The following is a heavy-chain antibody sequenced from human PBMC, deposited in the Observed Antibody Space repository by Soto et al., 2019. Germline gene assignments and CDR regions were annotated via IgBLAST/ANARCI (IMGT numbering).Heavy chain of an antibody. CDR3: ARAYYDTIGYSLDP. D-gene: IGHD3-22*01. Sequence: SETLSLTCAVSGGSISSGGYSWSWIRQPPGKGLEWIGYIYHSGSTYYNPSLKSRVTISVDRSKNQFSLKLSSVTAADTAVYFCARAYYDTIGYSLDPWGQGTLVTVSS. CDR2: IYHSGST. V-gene: IGHV4-30-2*01. CDR1: GGSISSGGYS. J-gene: IGHJ5*02.